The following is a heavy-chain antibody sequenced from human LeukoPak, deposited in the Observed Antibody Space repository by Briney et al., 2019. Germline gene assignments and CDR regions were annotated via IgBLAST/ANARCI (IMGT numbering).Heavy chain of an antibody. J-gene: IGHJ4*02. D-gene: IGHD1-26*01. CDR1: GFTFSSYG. CDR3: ARPTYSGSYYWFDY. Sequence: PGRSLRPSCAASGFTFSSYGMHWVRQAPGKGLEWVAVIWYDGSNKYYADSVKGRFTISRDNSKNTLYLQMNSLRAEDTAVYYCARPTYSGSYYWFDYWGQGTLVTVSS. V-gene: IGHV3-33*01. CDR2: IWYDGSNK.